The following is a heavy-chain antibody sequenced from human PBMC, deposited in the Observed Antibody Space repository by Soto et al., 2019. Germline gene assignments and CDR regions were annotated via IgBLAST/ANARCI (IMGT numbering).Heavy chain of an antibody. CDR3: ARRTWGMDV. J-gene: IGHJ6*02. D-gene: IGHD2-8*01. CDR1: SGSITSSNW. Sequence: QVQLQESGPGLVKPSGTLSLTCAVSSGSITSSNWWSWVRQPPGKGLEWIGEIFHNGNTYYNPSLKSRVTMSVDTSKNQFSLNLGSVTGADTAVYYCARRTWGMDVWGQGTTVTVS. V-gene: IGHV4-4*02. CDR2: IFHNGNT.